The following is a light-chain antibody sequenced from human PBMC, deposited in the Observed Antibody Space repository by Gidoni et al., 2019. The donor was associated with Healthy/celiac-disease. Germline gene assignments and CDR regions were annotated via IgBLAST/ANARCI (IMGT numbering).Light chain of an antibody. Sequence: QSVLTQPPSVSGAPGQRVTISCTGSSSNIGAGYDVHWYQQHPGTAPKLLIYGNSNRPSGVPDRFSGSKSGTSASLAITGLLSVDEADYYCQSYDSSLSGVVFGGGTKLTVL. CDR3: QSYDSSLSGVV. J-gene: IGLJ2*01. CDR2: GNS. CDR1: SSNIGAGYD. V-gene: IGLV1-40*01.